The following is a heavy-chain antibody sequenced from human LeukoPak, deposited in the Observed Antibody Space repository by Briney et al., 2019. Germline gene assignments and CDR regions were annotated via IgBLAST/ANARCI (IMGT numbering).Heavy chain of an antibody. CDR1: GYTFTSYY. CDR2: INPSGGST. V-gene: IGHV1-46*01. CDR3: ARVRFRLWLRGGRDWFDP. J-gene: IGHJ5*02. D-gene: IGHD5-18*01. Sequence: ASVKVSCKASGYTFTSYYMHWVRQAPGQGLEWMGIINPSGGSTSYAQKFQGRVTMTRDTSTSTVYMELSSLRSEDTAGYYCARVRFRLWLRGGRDWFDPWGQGTLVTVSS.